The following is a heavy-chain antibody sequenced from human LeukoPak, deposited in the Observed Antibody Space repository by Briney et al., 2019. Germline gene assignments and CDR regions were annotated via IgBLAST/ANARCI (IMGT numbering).Heavy chain of an antibody. Sequence: ASVKVSCKASGYTFTSYGISWVRQAPGQGLEWMGWISAYNGNTNYAQKLQDRVTMTTDTSTRTAYMELRSLRSADTAVYYCARLYDFWSGYYWDYYYYGMDVWGQGTTVTVSS. J-gene: IGHJ6*02. CDR1: GYTFTSYG. CDR2: ISAYNGNT. CDR3: ARLYDFWSGYYWDYYYYGMDV. D-gene: IGHD3-3*01. V-gene: IGHV1-18*01.